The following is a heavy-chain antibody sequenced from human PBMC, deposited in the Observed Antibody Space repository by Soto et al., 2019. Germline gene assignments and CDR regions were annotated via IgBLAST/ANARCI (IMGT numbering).Heavy chain of an antibody. Sequence: PGESLKISCKGSGYSFTSYWISWVRQMPGKGLEWMGRIDPSDSYTNYSPSFQGHVTISADKSISTAYLQWSSLKASDTAMYYCASRNLIVPPYEVTTPGAFDIWGQGTMVTVSS. V-gene: IGHV5-10-1*01. D-gene: IGHD3-22*01. CDR2: IDPSDSYT. CDR1: GYSFTSYW. J-gene: IGHJ3*02. CDR3: ASRNLIVPPYEVTTPGAFDI.